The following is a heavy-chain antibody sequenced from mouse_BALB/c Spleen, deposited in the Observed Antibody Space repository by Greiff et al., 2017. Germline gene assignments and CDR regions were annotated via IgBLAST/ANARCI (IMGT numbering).Heavy chain of an antibody. V-gene: IGHV3-6*02. D-gene: IGHD3-1*01. CDR2: ISYDGSN. CDR3: ARGGALGFAY. J-gene: IGHJ3*01. Sequence: DVKLQESGPGLVKPSQSLSLTCSVTGYSITSGYYWNWIRQFPGNKLEWMGYISYDGSNNYNPSLKNRISITRDTSKNQFFLKLNSVTTEDTATYYCARGGALGFAYWGQGTLVTVSA. CDR1: GYSITSGYY.